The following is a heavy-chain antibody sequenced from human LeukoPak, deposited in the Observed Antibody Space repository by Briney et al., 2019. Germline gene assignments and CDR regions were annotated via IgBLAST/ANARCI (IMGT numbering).Heavy chain of an antibody. J-gene: IGHJ4*02. CDR1: GFTFSSYA. V-gene: IGHV3-7*01. CDR3: VRGRDGSY. D-gene: IGHD5-24*01. CDR2: IKYDDSEK. Sequence: GGSLRLSCAASGFTFSSYAMSWVRRAPGKGLEWVANIKYDDSEKYLVESVKGRFTISRDNAQNSLFLQMDSLRVEDTAVYYCVRGRDGSYWGRGTQVTVSS.